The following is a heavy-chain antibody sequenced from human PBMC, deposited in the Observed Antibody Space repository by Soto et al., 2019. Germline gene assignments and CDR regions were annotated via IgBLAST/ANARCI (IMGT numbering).Heavy chain of an antibody. CDR1: GYSISSGYY. J-gene: IGHJ6*02. V-gene: IGHV4-38-2*02. D-gene: IGHD1-1*01. Sequence: SETLSLTCTVSGYSISSGYYWGWIRQPPGKVLEGIRSIYHSGSTYYNPSLKSRFTISGDTSKNPLYLKVNCVTAADTAVYYCAKGETGTTASYYYYYGMDVWGQGTTVTVSS. CDR2: IYHSGST. CDR3: AKGETGTTASYYYYYGMDV.